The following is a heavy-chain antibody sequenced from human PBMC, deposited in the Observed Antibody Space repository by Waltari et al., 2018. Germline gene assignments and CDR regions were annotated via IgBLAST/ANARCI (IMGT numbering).Heavy chain of an antibody. V-gene: IGHV3-20*04. Sequence: EEQLVESGGGVVRPGGSLRLSCAASGFPFDLYAMAWVRPAPGKGLEWVSGINWDGSSTGYADSVKGRFTISRDNAKNSLHLHVNSLTAEDTAFYYCARVNSNYVNWFDPWGQGTLVIVSS. CDR2: INWDGSST. CDR3: ARVNSNYVNWFDP. J-gene: IGHJ5*02. D-gene: IGHD4-4*01. CDR1: GFPFDLYA.